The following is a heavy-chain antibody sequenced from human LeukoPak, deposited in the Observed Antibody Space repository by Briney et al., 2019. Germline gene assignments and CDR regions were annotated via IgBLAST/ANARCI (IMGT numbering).Heavy chain of an antibody. CDR1: GYTFTSYD. CDR3: ARGDSGYSYGYYYYYMDV. V-gene: IGHV1-8*03. Sequence: GASVKVSCKASGYTFTSYDINWVRQATGQGLEWMGWMNPNSGNTGYAQKFQGRVTITRNTSISTAYMELSSLRSEDTAVYYCARGDSGYSYGYYYYYMDVWGKGTTVTVSS. J-gene: IGHJ6*03. CDR2: MNPNSGNT. D-gene: IGHD5-18*01.